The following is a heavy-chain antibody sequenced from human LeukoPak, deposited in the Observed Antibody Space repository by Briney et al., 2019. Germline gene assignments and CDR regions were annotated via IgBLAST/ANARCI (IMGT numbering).Heavy chain of an antibody. CDR2: ITYDGSNK. CDR3: ARDGPAYCGGDCYSHY. V-gene: IGHV3-30-3*01. Sequence: PGGSLRLSCAASGFIFSNYAMHWVRQAPGKGLEWVAVITYDGSNKYYADSVKGRFTISRDNSKNTLSLQMNSLRGEDTGVYYCARDGPAYCGGDCYSHYWGQGTLVTVSS. J-gene: IGHJ4*02. D-gene: IGHD2-21*02. CDR1: GFIFSNYA.